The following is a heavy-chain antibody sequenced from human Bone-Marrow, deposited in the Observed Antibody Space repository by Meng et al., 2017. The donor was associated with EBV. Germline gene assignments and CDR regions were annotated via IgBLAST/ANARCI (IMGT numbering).Heavy chain of an antibody. CDR2: INHSGST. Sequence: QVQPQQLVAGLLEPSETLSRTCSVYGGSFSGYYWSWIRQPPGKGLEWIGEINHSGSTNSNPSLKSRVTISVDTSKNQFSLKLSSVSAADTAVYYCARVLGTIYYGSGIDYWGQGTLVTVSS. CDR3: ARVLGTIYYGSGIDY. J-gene: IGHJ4*02. CDR1: GGSFSGYY. D-gene: IGHD3-10*01. V-gene: IGHV4-34*01.